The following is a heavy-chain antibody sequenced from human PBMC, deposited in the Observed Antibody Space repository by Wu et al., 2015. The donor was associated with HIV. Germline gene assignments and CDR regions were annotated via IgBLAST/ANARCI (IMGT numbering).Heavy chain of an antibody. CDR3: ARGLEVSELEYYYYMDV. Sequence: QVQLVQSGAEVKKPGASVKVSCKASGYTFTGYYMHWVRQAPGQGLEWMGWINPNSGGTNYAQKFQGRVTMTRDTSISTAYMELSRLRSDDTAVYYCARGLEVSELEYYYYMDVWGKGTTVTVSS. CDR2: INPNSGGT. D-gene: IGHD1-1*01. V-gene: IGHV1-2*02. J-gene: IGHJ6*03. CDR1: GYTFTGYY.